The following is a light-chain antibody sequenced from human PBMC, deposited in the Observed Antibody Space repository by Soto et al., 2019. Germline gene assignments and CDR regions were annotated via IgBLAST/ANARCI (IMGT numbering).Light chain of an antibody. CDR3: QQYGSTPPT. Sequence: EIVLTQSPGTLSLSPGERATLSCRASESVSNNYLAWYQRKPGQAPRLLIYGASYRAPDLPYRFSGSGSGTDFTLTIARLEAEDFAVYICQQYGSTPPTFGLGTKVEI. J-gene: IGKJ1*01. V-gene: IGKV3-20*01. CDR1: ESVSNNY. CDR2: GAS.